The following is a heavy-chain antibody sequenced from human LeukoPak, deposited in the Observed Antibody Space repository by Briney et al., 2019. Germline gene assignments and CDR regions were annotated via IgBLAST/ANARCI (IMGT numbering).Heavy chain of an antibody. D-gene: IGHD3-16*02. CDR1: GFTFSSYW. CDR2: ISYDGSDK. Sequence: GGSLRLSCAASGFTFSSYWMSWVRQAPGKGLEWVALISYDGSDKYFADSVKGRFTISRDNSKNTLYLQVNSLRGDDTAVYYCAKERGRLGELSLYLAIDYWGQGTLVTVSA. V-gene: IGHV3-30*18. J-gene: IGHJ4*02. CDR3: AKERGRLGELSLYLAIDY.